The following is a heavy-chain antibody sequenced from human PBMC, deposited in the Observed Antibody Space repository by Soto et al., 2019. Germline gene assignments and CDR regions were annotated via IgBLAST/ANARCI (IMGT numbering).Heavy chain of an antibody. D-gene: IGHD6-19*01. Sequence: QVQLVQSGAEVKKPGSSVKVSCKASGGTFSSYAISWVRQAPGQGLEWMGGIIPIFGTANYAQKFQGRVTITADESTSTAYMELSSLRSEDTAVYYCATSEGQWLVLRGSYNWFDPWGQGTLVTVSS. CDR1: GGTFSSYA. CDR2: IIPIFGTA. CDR3: ATSEGQWLVLRGSYNWFDP. J-gene: IGHJ5*02. V-gene: IGHV1-69*01.